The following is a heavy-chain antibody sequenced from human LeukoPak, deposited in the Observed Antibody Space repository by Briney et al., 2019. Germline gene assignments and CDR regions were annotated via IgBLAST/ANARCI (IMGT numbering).Heavy chain of an antibody. V-gene: IGHV3-23*01. D-gene: IGHD3-22*01. CDR2: ISGGGST. CDR1: GFTFSNHN. CDR3: TKEGVYYKRGVYFWDFLY. Sequence: GGSLRLSCAASGFTFSNHNMYWVRRAPGKGLEWVSTISGGGSTYFADSVKGRFTISGDNSKKTLFLQMNSLRAEDTAVYYCTKEGVYYKRGVYFWDFLYGGGGPLVTVSS. J-gene: IGHJ4*02.